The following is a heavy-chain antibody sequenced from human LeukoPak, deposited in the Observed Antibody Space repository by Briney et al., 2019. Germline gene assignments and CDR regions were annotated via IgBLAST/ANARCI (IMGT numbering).Heavy chain of an antibody. D-gene: IGHD3-22*01. J-gene: IGHJ4*02. V-gene: IGHV1-2*02. CDR3: ATIMYYYDSSGRQGDY. CDR2: VNPNSGDT. CDR1: AYNFTAYY. Sequence: GASVKVSCKTSAYNFTAYYMHWVRQAPGQGLEWMGWVNPNSGDTKYAQKFQDRVTMTRDTSISTAYMELSRLRSDDTAVYYCATIMYYYDSSGRQGDYWGQGTLVTVSS.